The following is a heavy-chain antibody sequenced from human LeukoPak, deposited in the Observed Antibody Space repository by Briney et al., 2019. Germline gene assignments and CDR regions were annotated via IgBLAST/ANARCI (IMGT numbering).Heavy chain of an antibody. J-gene: IGHJ4*02. D-gene: IGHD2/OR15-2a*01. V-gene: IGHV3-74*01. Sequence: GGSLRLSCAASGFTFSSYWMHWVRQAPGKGLVWVSRIIGDGTSTTYADSVGGRFTISRDNAKNTLYLQMNSLRAEDTAVYYCATIYLSSGLWGQGTLVTVSS. CDR2: IIGDGTST. CDR1: GFTFSSYW. CDR3: ATIYLSSGL.